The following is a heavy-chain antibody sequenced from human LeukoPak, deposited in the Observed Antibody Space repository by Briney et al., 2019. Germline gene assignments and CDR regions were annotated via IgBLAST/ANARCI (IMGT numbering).Heavy chain of an antibody. V-gene: IGHV4-39*01. Sequence: PSETLSLTCTVSGGSISSSSYYWGWIRQPPGKGLEWIGSIYYSGSTYYNPSLKSRVTISVDTSKYQFSLKLSSVTAADTAVYYCARPNGVQRAFDIWGQGTMVTVSS. CDR2: IYYSGST. CDR3: ARPNGVQRAFDI. D-gene: IGHD2-8*01. J-gene: IGHJ3*02. CDR1: GGSISSSSYY.